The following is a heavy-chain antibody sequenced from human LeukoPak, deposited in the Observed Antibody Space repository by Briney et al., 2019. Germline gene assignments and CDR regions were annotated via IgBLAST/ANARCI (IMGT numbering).Heavy chain of an antibody. CDR3: ANEVRPNDY. J-gene: IGHJ4*02. D-gene: IGHD1-1*01. CDR2: IDISGGST. CDR1: GLTFNNYA. Sequence: GGSLRLSCAASGLTFNNYAMSWVRQAPGKGLEWVSSIDISGGSTYYADSVQGRFTISRDNSKNTLYLEMNSLRAEDTALYYCANEVRPNDYWGQGTLVTVSS. V-gene: IGHV3-23*01.